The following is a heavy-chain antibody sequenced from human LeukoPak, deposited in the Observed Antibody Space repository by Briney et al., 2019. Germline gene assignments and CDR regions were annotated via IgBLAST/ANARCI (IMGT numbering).Heavy chain of an antibody. Sequence: GGSLRLSCAASGFTFSSYEMNWVRQAPGKGLEWVSYISSSGSTIYYADSVKGRITISRDNAKNSLYLQMNSLRAEDTAVYYCARARYSSSSSYFDYWGQGTLVTVSS. V-gene: IGHV3-48*03. CDR1: GFTFSSYE. J-gene: IGHJ4*02. CDR3: ARARYSSSSSYFDY. CDR2: ISSSGSTI. D-gene: IGHD6-6*01.